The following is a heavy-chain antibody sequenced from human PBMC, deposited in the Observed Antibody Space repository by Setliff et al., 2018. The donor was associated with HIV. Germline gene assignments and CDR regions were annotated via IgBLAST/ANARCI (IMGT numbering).Heavy chain of an antibody. V-gene: IGHV4-39*07. D-gene: IGHD4-4*01. CDR3: AASLITVPPDAFDI. Sequence: SETLSLTCTVAGGSTSSSSYYWGWIRQPPGMGLGWIASIYHNGNTYYNPSLKSRVTMSVDTSKNQFSLKLSSVTAADTAVYYCAASLITVPPDAFDIWGQGTMVTVSS. CDR2: IYHNGNT. J-gene: IGHJ3*02. CDR1: GGSTSSSSYY.